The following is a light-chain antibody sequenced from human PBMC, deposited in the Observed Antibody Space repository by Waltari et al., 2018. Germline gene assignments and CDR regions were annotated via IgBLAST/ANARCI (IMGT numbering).Light chain of an antibody. Sequence: QSVLTQPPSVSAAPGQKVTISCSGSTSNIGNNYVPWYQQLPGAAPKVFIDETQKRPAGVPDRFSGSKSGTAASLGITGLQTGDEAAYYCGTWDNNLSALVFGGGTKLTVL. CDR1: TSNIGNNY. J-gene: IGLJ2*01. CDR3: GTWDNNLSALV. CDR2: ETQ. V-gene: IGLV1-51*02.